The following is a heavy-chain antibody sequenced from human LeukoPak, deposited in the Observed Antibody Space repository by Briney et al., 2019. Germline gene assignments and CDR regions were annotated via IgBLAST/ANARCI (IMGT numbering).Heavy chain of an antibody. D-gene: IGHD2-2*01. CDR2: ISGSGGTT. CDR1: GFTFNSYE. V-gene: IGHV3-23*01. CDR3: AKGWSSAAMRSHFDY. J-gene: IGHJ4*02. Sequence: PGGSLRLSCAASGFTFNSYEMNWVRQAPGKGLEWVSSISGSGGTTYSADSVKGRFTISRDTSKNTLYLQMKSLRAEDTAVYYCAKGWSSAAMRSHFDYWGQGTLVTVSS.